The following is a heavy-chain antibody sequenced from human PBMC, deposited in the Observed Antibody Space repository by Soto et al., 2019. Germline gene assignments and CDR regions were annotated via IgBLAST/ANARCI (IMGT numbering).Heavy chain of an antibody. Sequence: QVQLQESGPGLVKPSETLSLTCTVSGGSISSYYWSWIRQPAGKGLEWIGRIYTSGSTNYNPSLKSRVTMSVDTSKNQFSLKLSSVTAAYAAVYYCAIDRCSGGSCYYMAANNWFDPWGQGTLVTVSS. J-gene: IGHJ5*02. D-gene: IGHD2-15*01. CDR1: GGSISSYY. CDR2: IYTSGST. V-gene: IGHV4-4*07. CDR3: AIDRCSGGSCYYMAANNWFDP.